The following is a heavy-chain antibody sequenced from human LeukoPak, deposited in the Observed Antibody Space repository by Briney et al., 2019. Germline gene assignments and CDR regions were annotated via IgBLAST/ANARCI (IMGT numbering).Heavy chain of an antibody. CDR3: ALGYCSGGSCQHSYYFDY. V-gene: IGHV4-34*12. D-gene: IGHD2-15*01. Sequence: SETLSLARAVYGGSFAGYYCGWIRQPPGKWLEWIGSIIHSGSTNSNPTLKSRVTISVDTSKNQFSLKLSSVTAADTAVYYCALGYCSGGSCQHSYYFDYWGQGTLVTVSS. CDR2: IIHSGST. J-gene: IGHJ4*02. CDR1: GGSFAGYY.